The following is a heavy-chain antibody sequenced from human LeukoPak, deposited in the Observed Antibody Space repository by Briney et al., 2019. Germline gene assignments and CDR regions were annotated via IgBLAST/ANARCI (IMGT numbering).Heavy chain of an antibody. CDR2: IDDGGNT. J-gene: IGHJ3*02. CDR1: GGSFSDYF. D-gene: IGHD2-21*02. CDR3: ARFSRITWGDWGDTFDI. Sequence: SETLSLTCSVYGGSFSDYFWSWIRQSPGKRLDWIGEIDDGGNTNYNPSLMSRVIVSMEKSKKQFSLVMRSVAAADTAVYYCARFSRITWGDWGDTFDIWGQGTTVIVSS. V-gene: IGHV4-34*01.